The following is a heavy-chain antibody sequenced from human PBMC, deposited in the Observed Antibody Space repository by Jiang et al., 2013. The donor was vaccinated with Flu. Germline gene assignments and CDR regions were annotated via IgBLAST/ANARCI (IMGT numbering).Heavy chain of an antibody. Sequence: VYGGSFSGYYWSWIRQPPGKGLEWIGEINHSGSTNYNPSLKSRVTISVDTSKNQFSLKLSSVTAADTAVYYCAVITMVRGVIMSGPWGQGTLVTVSS. CDR3: AVITMVRGVIMSGP. CDR1: GGSFSGYY. D-gene: IGHD3-10*01. CDR2: INHSGST. J-gene: IGHJ5*02. V-gene: IGHV4-34*01.